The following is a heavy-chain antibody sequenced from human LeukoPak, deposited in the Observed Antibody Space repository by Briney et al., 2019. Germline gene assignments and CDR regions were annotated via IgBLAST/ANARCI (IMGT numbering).Heavy chain of an antibody. J-gene: IGHJ3*02. CDR2: IRYDGSNK. Sequence: GGSLRLSCAASGFTFSSYGMHWVRQAPGKGLEWVAFIRYDGSNKYYADSVKGRFTISRDNSKNTLYPQMNSLRAEDTAVYYCAKGTYSSGGSAFDIWGQGTMVTVSS. V-gene: IGHV3-30*02. D-gene: IGHD6-19*01. CDR3: AKGTYSSGGSAFDI. CDR1: GFTFSSYG.